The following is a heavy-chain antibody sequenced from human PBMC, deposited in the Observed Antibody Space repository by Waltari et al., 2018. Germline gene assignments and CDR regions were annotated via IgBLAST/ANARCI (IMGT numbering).Heavy chain of an antibody. D-gene: IGHD6-13*01. V-gene: IGHV1-69-2*01. CDR1: GYTFTDHS. CDR2: VDPEDGET. J-gene: IGHJ6*02. Sequence: EVQLVQSGAEVKKPGATVKISCKASGYTFTDHSMHWVQLAPGKGLEWMGRVDPEDGETIYAEKFQGRVTITADTSTDTAYMELSSLRSEDTAVYYCARDGEQQLRSYYYGMDVWGQGTTVTVSS. CDR3: ARDGEQQLRSYYYGMDV.